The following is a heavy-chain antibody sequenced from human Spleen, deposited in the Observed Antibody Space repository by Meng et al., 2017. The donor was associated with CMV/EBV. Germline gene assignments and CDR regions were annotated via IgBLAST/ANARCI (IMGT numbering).Heavy chain of an antibody. D-gene: IGHD3-3*01. CDR2: IWYDVNNK. V-gene: IGHV3-33*06. Sequence: GESLKISCAASGFTFSDYGMHWVRQAPGRGLEWVAVIWYDVNNKYYADSVKGRFTISRDNSKNTLYLQMNSLRAEDTAVYYCAKDDNDFRSGYRYYFDVDVWGQGTTVTVSS. J-gene: IGHJ6*02. CDR3: AKDDNDFRSGYRYYFDVDV. CDR1: GFTFSDYG.